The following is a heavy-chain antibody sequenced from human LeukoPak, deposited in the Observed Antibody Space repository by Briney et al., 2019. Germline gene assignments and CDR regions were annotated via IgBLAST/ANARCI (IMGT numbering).Heavy chain of an antibody. V-gene: IGHV3-48*03. CDR3: AKEVTIRAGFGTKSRQHRGPDY. D-gene: IGHD3-3*01. Sequence: PGGSLRLSCAASGFTFSSYEMNWVRQAPGKGLEWVSYISSSGSTIYYADSVKGRFTISRDNAKNSLYLQMNSLRAEDTAVYYCAKEVTIRAGFGTKSRQHRGPDYWGQGTLVTVSS. CDR1: GFTFSSYE. CDR2: ISSSGSTI. J-gene: IGHJ4*02.